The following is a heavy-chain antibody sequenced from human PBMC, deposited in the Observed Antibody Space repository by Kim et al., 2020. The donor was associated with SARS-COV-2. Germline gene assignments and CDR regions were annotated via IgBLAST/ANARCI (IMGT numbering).Heavy chain of an antibody. D-gene: IGHD3-9*01. CDR1: GYTFTSYA. CDR2: INPSNGNT. CDR3: ARDSYYGIFLYYLYFDV. Sequence: ASVKVSCKASGYTFTSYAMHWVRQAPGQGLEWMGWINPSNGNTKYSQKFQGRVTITRNTSASTAYMELSSLRSEDTAVYYCARDSYYGIFLYYLYFDVWG. J-gene: IGHJ6*03. V-gene: IGHV1-3*01.